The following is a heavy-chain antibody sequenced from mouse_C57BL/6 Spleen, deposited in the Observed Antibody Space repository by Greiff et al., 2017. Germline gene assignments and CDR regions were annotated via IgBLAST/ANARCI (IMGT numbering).Heavy chain of an antibody. Sequence: QVQLKQPGAELVKPGASVKVSCKASGYTFTSYWMHWVKQRPGQGLEWIGRIHPSDSDTNYNQKFKGKATLTVDKSSSTAYMQLSSLTSEDSAVYYCAIPMYYYGSSYYFDYWGQGTTLTVAS. CDR3: AIPMYYYGSSYYFDY. CDR1: GYTFTSYW. J-gene: IGHJ2*01. D-gene: IGHD1-1*01. CDR2: IHPSDSDT. V-gene: IGHV1-74*01.